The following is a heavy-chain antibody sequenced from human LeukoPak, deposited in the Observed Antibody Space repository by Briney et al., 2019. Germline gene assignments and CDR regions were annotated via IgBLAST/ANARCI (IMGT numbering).Heavy chain of an antibody. CDR3: ARDGFAYCGGDCSPQDY. J-gene: IGHJ4*02. CDR1: GYTFTSYG. CDR2: ISAYNGNT. Sequence: ASVKVSCKASGYTFTSYGISWVRQAPGQGLEWMGWISAYNGNTNYAQKLQGRVTMTTDTSTSTAYMELRSLRSDDTAVYYCARDGFAYCGGDCSPQDYWGQGTLVTVSS. V-gene: IGHV1-18*01. D-gene: IGHD2-21*02.